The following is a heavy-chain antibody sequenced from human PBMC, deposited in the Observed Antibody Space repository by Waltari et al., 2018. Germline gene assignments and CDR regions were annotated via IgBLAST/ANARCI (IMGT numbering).Heavy chain of an antibody. CDR2: IYYSGST. V-gene: IGHV4-59*01. CDR3: ARVMEYYDILTGYSPHYYYMDV. CDR1: GGSLSSYY. J-gene: IGHJ6*03. D-gene: IGHD3-9*01. Sequence: QVQLQESGPGLVKPSETLSLTCTVSGGSLSSYYWSWIRQPPGKGLEWIGYIYYSGSTNYNPSLKSRVTISVDTSKNQFSLKLSSVTAADTAVYYCARVMEYYDILTGYSPHYYYMDVWGKGTTVTVSS.